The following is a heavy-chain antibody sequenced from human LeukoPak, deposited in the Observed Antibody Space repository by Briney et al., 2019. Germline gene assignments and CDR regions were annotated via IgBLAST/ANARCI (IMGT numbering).Heavy chain of an antibody. D-gene: IGHD3-22*01. J-gene: IGHJ4*02. V-gene: IGHV3-48*04. Sequence: GGSLRLSCAASGFTFSSYSMNWVRQAPGKGLEWVSYISSSSSTIYYADSVKGRYTISRDNAKNSLYLQMNSLRAEDTAVYYCARGAMIVAPQTLPPYWGQGTLVTVSS. CDR3: ARGAMIVAPQTLPPY. CDR2: ISSSSSTI. CDR1: GFTFSSYS.